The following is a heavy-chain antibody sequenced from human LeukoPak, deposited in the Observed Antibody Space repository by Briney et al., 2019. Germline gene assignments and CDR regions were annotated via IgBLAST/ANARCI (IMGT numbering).Heavy chain of an antibody. J-gene: IGHJ4*02. Sequence: GGSLRLSCTASGFTFGDYAMSWFRQAPGKGLEWVGFIRSKAYGGTTEYAASVKGRFTISRDDSKSIAYLQMNSLKTEDTAVYYCTRETMVRGVIMHDYWGQGTLVTVSS. D-gene: IGHD3-10*01. CDR1: GFTFGDYA. CDR3: TRETMVRGVIMHDY. CDR2: IRSKAYGGTT. V-gene: IGHV3-49*03.